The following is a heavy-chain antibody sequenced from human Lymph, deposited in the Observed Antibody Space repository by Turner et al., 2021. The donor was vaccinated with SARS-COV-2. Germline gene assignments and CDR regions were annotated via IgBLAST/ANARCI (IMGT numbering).Heavy chain of an antibody. D-gene: IGHD3-3*01. V-gene: IGHV3-30-3*01. J-gene: IGHJ4*02. CDR2: ISYDGSNK. CDR3: ASNFWSAYRLDY. Sequence: QVQLVESGGGVVQHGRSLRLTCVASGFTLSNYAMPWVRQAPGKGLEWVAVISYDGSNKYYADSVKGRFTISRDNSKNTLYLQMNSLRAEDTAVYYCASNFWSAYRLDYWGQGTLVTVSS. CDR1: GFTLSNYA.